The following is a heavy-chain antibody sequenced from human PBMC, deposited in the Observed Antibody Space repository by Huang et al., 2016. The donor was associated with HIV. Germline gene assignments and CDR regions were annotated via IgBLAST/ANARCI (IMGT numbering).Heavy chain of an antibody. CDR3: ARRFSSSSGYFDY. V-gene: IGHV5-51*01. CDR1: GYSFSSYW. CDR2: FFPDDSET. Sequence: VQLVQSGAEVKKPGESLKISCKGSGYSFSSYWIAWVRQMPGKGLEWMVSFFPDDSETTYRPSFEGQVTISADKSIGTAYLQWSSLKASDTAMYYCARRFSSSSGYFDYWGQGSLVTVSS. J-gene: IGHJ4*02. D-gene: IGHD6-6*01.